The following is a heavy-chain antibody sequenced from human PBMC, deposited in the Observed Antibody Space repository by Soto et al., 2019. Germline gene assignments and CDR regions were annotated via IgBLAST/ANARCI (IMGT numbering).Heavy chain of an antibody. CDR1: GYPFTSYG. CDR3: ARDGGNTYCGGDCYPNWFDP. Sequence: ASVKVSCKASGYPFTSYGISWVRQAPGQGIGGMGWISAYNGNTNYAQKLQGRVTMTTDTSTSTAYIELRSLRSDDTAVYYCARDGGNTYCGGDCYPNWFDPWGQGXLVTVSS. CDR2: ISAYNGNT. J-gene: IGHJ5*02. V-gene: IGHV1-18*01. D-gene: IGHD2-21*02.